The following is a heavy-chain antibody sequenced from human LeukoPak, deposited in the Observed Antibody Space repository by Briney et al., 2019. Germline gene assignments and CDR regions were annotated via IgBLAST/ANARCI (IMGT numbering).Heavy chain of an antibody. CDR1: GFTFSTYS. CDR2: ISSSSSYI. CDR3: AKDPRDHTYGWSWRYFDY. V-gene: IGHV3-21*01. Sequence: GGSLRLSCAASGFTFSTYSMNWVRQAPGKGLEWVSSISSSSSYIYYADSVKGRFAISRDNAKNSLYLQMNSLRPEDTAVYYCAKDPRDHTYGWSWRYFDYWGQGTLVTVSS. D-gene: IGHD5-18*01. J-gene: IGHJ4*02.